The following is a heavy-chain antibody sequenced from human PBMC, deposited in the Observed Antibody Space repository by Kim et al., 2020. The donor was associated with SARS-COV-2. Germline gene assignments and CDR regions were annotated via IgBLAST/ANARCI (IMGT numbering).Heavy chain of an antibody. V-gene: IGHV4-39*01. Sequence: SETLSLTCTVSGGSISSSSYYWGWIRQPPGKGLEWIGSIYYSGSTYYNPSLKSRVTISVDTSKNQFSLKLSSVTAADTAVYYCARRQVGYSYGNIDYWGQGTLVTVSS. CDR1: GGSISSSSYY. J-gene: IGHJ4*02. CDR2: IYYSGST. CDR3: ARRQVGYSYGNIDY. D-gene: IGHD5-18*01.